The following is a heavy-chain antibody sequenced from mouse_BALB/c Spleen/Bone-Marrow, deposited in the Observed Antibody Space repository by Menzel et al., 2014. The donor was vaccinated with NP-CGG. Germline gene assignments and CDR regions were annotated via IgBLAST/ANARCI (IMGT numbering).Heavy chain of an antibody. CDR3: ARLGYYGWFAY. CDR1: GFDFSRYW. J-gene: IGHJ3*01. V-gene: IGHV4-1*02. D-gene: IGHD2-3*01. CDR2: INPESNTI. Sequence: EVKLVESGGGLVQPGGSLKLSCEASGFDFSRYWMSWVRQAPGKGLQWIGEINPESNTINYTPSLKDKFIISRDNAKNTLYLQMSKVRSEDTALYCCARLGYYGWFAYWGQGTLVTVSA.